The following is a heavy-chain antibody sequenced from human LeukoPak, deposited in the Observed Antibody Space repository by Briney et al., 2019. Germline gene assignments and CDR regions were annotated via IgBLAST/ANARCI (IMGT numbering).Heavy chain of an antibody. J-gene: IGHJ4*02. Sequence: EGSLRLSCATSDFSVNNNYVDWVRQAPGKGLEWVSCMDNFGIKRYADSVQGRFTVSRDSARDMVFLQMNSLRVEDTAVYYCAGGKYYGLGTRPGYLGYWGLGTMVTVSS. D-gene: IGHD3-10*01. V-gene: IGHV3-53*01. CDR2: MDNFGIK. CDR1: DFSVNNNY. CDR3: AGGKYYGLGTRPGYLGY.